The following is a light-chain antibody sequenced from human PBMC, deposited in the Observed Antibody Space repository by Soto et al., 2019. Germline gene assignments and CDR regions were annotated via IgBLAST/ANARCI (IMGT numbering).Light chain of an antibody. CDR2: DES. J-gene: IGKJ3*01. Sequence: DIQMTQSPSSLSASVGDRVTITCQASQDISNYLNWYQQKPGKAPTLLIYDESNLETGVPSRFSGSGSGTDFTFTISSLQPEDIATYYCQQYDNLPLTFGPGTKVDIK. CDR1: QDISNY. V-gene: IGKV1-33*01. CDR3: QQYDNLPLT.